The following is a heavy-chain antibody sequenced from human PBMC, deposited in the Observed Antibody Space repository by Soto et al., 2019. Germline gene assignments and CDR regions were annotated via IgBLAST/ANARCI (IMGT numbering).Heavy chain of an antibody. CDR1: GFTFSGSA. D-gene: IGHD3-16*01. CDR2: IRSKANSYAT. CDR3: TRGGVTSEGYWYFDL. V-gene: IGHV3-73*01. J-gene: IGHJ2*01. Sequence: GGSLRLSCAASGFTFSGSAMHWVRQASGKGLEWVGRIRSKANSYATAYAASVKGRFTISRDDSKNTAYLQMNSLKTEDTAVYYCTRGGVTSEGYWYFDLWGRGTLVTVSS.